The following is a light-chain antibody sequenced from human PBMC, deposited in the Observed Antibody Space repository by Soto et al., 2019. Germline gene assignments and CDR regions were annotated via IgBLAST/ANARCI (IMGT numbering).Light chain of an antibody. CDR2: DVS. V-gene: IGLV2-14*01. Sequence: QSVLTQPASVSVSPGQSITISCTGTSSDVGGYNYVSWYQQHPGKAPKLMIYDVSNRPSGVSNRFSGSKSGNTASLTISGLQAEDEADYYCSSYTSSSTYVCGTGTKLTVL. J-gene: IGLJ1*01. CDR3: SSYTSSSTYV. CDR1: SSDVGGYNY.